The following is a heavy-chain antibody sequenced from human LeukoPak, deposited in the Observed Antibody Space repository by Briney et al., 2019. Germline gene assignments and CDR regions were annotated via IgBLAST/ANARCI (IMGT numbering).Heavy chain of an antibody. V-gene: IGHV1-69*13. Sequence: SVKVSCKASGGTFSSYAISWVRQAPGQGLEWMGGIIPIFGTANYAQKFQGRVTITADESTSTAYMELSSLRSEDTAVYYCARGVVVVPAAPNYYYYYGMDVWGQGTTVTVSS. J-gene: IGHJ6*02. D-gene: IGHD2-2*01. CDR2: IIPIFGTA. CDR1: GGTFSSYA. CDR3: ARGVVVVPAAPNYYYYYGMDV.